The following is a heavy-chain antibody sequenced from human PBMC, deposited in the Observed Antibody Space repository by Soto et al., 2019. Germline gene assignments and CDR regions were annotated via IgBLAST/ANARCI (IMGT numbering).Heavy chain of an antibody. D-gene: IGHD4-17*01. J-gene: IGHJ6*03. CDR2: IYYSGST. CDR1: GGSISSGGYY. CDR3: ARERPAVDYGDYEATYYYYMDV. V-gene: IGHV4-31*03. Sequence: SETLSLTCTVSGGSISSGGYYWSWIRQHPGKGLEWIGYIYYSGSTYYNPSLKSRVTISVDTSKNQFSLKLSSVTAADTAVYYCARERPAVDYGDYEATYYYYMDVWGKGTTVTVSS.